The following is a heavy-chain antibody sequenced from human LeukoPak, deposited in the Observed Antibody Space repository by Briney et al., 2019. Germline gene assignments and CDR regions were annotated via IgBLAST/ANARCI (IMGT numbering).Heavy chain of an antibody. CDR2: TFSSGAT. D-gene: IGHD5-12*01. CDR3: ARRSRSGYFLDS. CDR1: GGSMSGYY. V-gene: IGHV4-4*09. J-gene: IGHJ4*02. Sequence: SETLSLTCIVSGGSMSGYYWSWIRQSPGKGLEWIGYTFSSGATTYNPSLKSRVTISVDTSGSQFSLNLSSVTAADTAVYFCARRSRSGYFLDSWGQGTLVTASS.